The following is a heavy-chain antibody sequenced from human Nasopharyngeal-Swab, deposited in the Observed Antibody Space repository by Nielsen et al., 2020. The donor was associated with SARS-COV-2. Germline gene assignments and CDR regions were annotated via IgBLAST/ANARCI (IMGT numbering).Heavy chain of an antibody. CDR2: IYYSGKA. J-gene: IGHJ4*02. CDR1: GGSISDSNYY. CDR3: ARGFDY. V-gene: IGHV4-39*07. Sequence: SETLSLTCTVSGGSISDSNYYWGWIRQPPGKGLEYIGTIYYSGKAYYNPSLKSRVTISVDTSKDQFSLRLSSVTAADTAVYYCARGFDYWGQGTLVTVSS.